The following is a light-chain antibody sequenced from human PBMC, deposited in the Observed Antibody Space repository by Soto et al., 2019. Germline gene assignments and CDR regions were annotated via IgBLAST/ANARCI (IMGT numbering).Light chain of an antibody. Sequence: EIVLTQSPLSLSVSPGEPASISCRSSQSLTHSSGYNYLDWYLLKSGQPPQLVIYLGSNLGSGVPDRFSGSGSGTHFTLTISRVETEDAGVYFCMQPLQTLITFGQGTRLEIQ. V-gene: IGKV2-28*01. CDR2: LGS. J-gene: IGKJ5*01. CDR1: QSLTHSSGYNY. CDR3: MQPLQTLIT.